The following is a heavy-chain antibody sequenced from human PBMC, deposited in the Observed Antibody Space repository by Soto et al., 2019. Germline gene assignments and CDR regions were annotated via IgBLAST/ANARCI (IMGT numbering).Heavy chain of an antibody. CDR2: IWYDGSNK. V-gene: IGHV3-33*01. J-gene: IGHJ4*02. Sequence: GGSLRLSCAASGFTFSSYGMHWVRQAPGKGLEWVAVIWYDGSNKYYADSVKGRFTISRDNVKNTLYLQMNSLRAEDTAVYYCVRYSRSVGGSYRPDYWGQGTLVTVSS. CDR1: GFTFSSYG. CDR3: VRYSRSVGGSYRPDY. D-gene: IGHD3-16*02.